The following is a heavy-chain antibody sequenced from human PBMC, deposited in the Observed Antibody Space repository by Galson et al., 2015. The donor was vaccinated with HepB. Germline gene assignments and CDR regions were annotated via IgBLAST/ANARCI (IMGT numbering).Heavy chain of an antibody. CDR3: ASSPRPNRVSIAVAGIDY. Sequence: SVKVSCKASGYTFTGYYMHWVRQAPGQGLEWMGWINPNSGGTNYAQKFQGRVTMTRDTSISTAYMELSRLRSDDTAVYYCASSPRPNRVSIAVAGIDYWGQGTLVTVSS. D-gene: IGHD6-19*01. CDR1: GYTFTGYY. J-gene: IGHJ4*02. CDR2: INPNSGGT. V-gene: IGHV1-2*02.